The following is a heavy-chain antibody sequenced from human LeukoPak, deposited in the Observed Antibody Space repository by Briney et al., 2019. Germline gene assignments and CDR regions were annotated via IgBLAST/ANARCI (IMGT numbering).Heavy chain of an antibody. Sequence: PSETLSLTCTVSGGSISSYYWSWIRQPPGKGLEWIGYIYYSGSTNYNPSLKSRVTISVDTSKNQFSLKLSSVTAADTAMYYCARGEYTMAFDYWGQGTLVTVSS. CDR2: IYYSGST. CDR3: ARGEYTMAFDY. D-gene: IGHD3-10*01. CDR1: GGSISSYY. V-gene: IGHV4-59*01. J-gene: IGHJ4*02.